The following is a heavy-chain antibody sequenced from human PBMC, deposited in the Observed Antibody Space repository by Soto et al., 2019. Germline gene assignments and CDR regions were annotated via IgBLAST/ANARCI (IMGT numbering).Heavy chain of an antibody. CDR1: RFMLSDSW. Sequence: PGLSLRPDGGASRFMLSDSWMNWVRQAPGKGLEWVANIKPDGSETAYVDSVKGRFTISRDNAKKFLYLQMNSLRVDDTSVYYCASGIDPWGQGTLVTVSS. CDR3: ASGIDP. J-gene: IGHJ5*02. V-gene: IGHV3-7*05. CDR2: IKPDGSET.